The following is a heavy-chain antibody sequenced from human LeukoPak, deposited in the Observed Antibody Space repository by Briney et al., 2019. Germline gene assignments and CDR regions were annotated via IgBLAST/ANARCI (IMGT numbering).Heavy chain of an antibody. CDR2: IYYSGST. V-gene: IGHV4-59*01. D-gene: IGHD2-21*02. CDR3: ARGQCGGDCYSEWAFDI. CDR1: GFTFSTYA. Sequence: GSLRLSCAASGFTFSTYAVNWIRQPPGKGLEWIGYIYYSGSTNYNPSLKSRVTISVDTSKNQFSLKLSSVTAADTAVYYCARGQCGGDCYSEWAFDIWGQGTMVTVSS. J-gene: IGHJ3*02.